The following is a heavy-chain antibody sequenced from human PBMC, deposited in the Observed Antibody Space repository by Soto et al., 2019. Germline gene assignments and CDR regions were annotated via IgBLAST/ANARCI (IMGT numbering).Heavy chain of an antibody. Sequence: QVQLQESGPGLVKPSQTLSLTCTVSGGSISSGGYYWSWIRQHPGKGLEWIGYIYYSGSTYYNPSLKRRVTISVDTSKNQFSLKLSSVTAADTAVYYCARDRRDDYGINWFDPWGQGTLVTVSS. CDR2: IYYSGST. V-gene: IGHV4-31*03. J-gene: IGHJ5*02. D-gene: IGHD4-17*01. CDR1: GGSISSGGYY. CDR3: ARDRRDDYGINWFDP.